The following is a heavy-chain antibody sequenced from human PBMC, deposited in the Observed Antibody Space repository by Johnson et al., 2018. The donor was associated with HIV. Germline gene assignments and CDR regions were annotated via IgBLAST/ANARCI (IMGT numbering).Heavy chain of an antibody. CDR3: ATSTVSDSSSWYHLEMAFDI. CDR1: GFTFSSYA. Sequence: QVQLVESGGGLVQPGGSLTLSCAASGFTFSSYAMHWVRQAPGKGLEWVAVISYDGSNKYYADSVKGRFTISRDNSKNTLYLQMGSLRAEDMAVYYCATSTVSDSSSWYHLEMAFDIWGQGTMVTVSS. CDR2: ISYDGSNK. D-gene: IGHD6-13*01. J-gene: IGHJ3*02. V-gene: IGHV3-30*14.